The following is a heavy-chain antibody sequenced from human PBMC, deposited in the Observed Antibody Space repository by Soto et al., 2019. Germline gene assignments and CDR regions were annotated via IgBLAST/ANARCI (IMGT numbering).Heavy chain of an antibody. CDR2: IYYSGST. V-gene: IGHV4-59*08. Sequence: QVQLQESGPGLVKPSETLSLTCTVSGGSISSYYWSWIRQPPGKGLEWIGYIYYSGSTNYNPSLKHRVTISVDTSKTQFSLKLSSVTAADTAVYYCARMRYSGYDWGGYYYYGMDVWGQGTTVTVSS. CDR1: GGSISSYY. D-gene: IGHD5-12*01. CDR3: ARMRYSGYDWGGYYYYGMDV. J-gene: IGHJ6*02.